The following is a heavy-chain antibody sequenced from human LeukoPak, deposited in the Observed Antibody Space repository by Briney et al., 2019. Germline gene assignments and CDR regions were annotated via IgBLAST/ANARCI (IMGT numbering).Heavy chain of an antibody. V-gene: IGHV4-39*07. Sequence: SETLSLTCTVSGGSISSSSYYWGWIRQPPGKGLEWIGSIYYSGSTYYNPSLKSRVTISVDTSKNQFSLKLSSVTAADTAVYYRARVGSYYYFDYWGQGTLVTVSS. J-gene: IGHJ4*02. CDR1: GGSISSSSYY. D-gene: IGHD1-26*01. CDR3: ARVGSYYYFDY. CDR2: IYYSGST.